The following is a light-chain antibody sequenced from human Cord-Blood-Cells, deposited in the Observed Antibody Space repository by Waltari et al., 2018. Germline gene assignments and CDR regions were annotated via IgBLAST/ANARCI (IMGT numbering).Light chain of an antibody. Sequence: DIQMTQYPSSLSASVGDRVTITCRASQSISSYLNWYQQKPGKATKLLIYAASSLQSGVPSRFSSSGSGTDFTLTISSLQPEDFATYYCQQSYSTPYTFGQGTKLEIK. J-gene: IGKJ2*01. CDR1: QSISSY. CDR3: QQSYSTPYT. V-gene: IGKV1-39*01. CDR2: AAS.